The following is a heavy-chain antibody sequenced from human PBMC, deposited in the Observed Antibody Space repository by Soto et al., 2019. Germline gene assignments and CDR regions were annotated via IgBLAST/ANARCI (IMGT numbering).Heavy chain of an antibody. V-gene: IGHV3-74*01. CDR3: ATAVHFDY. D-gene: IGHD2-2*01. CDR2: ITSAGSST. CDR1: GFTFSNYW. J-gene: IGHJ4*02. Sequence: EVQLVESGGGLVQPGGSLRLSCAASGFTFSNYWMHWVRQAPGKGLVWVSRITSAGSSTYNEHSVKGRLTISRDNAKNSLYLQMNSMRAEETAVYYCATAVHFDYWGQGTLVTVSS.